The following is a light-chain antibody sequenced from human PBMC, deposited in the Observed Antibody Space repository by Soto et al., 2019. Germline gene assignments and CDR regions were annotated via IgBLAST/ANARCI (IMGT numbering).Light chain of an antibody. CDR2: DVY. CDR1: SSDVGGYNY. CDR3: SSYTASSNVV. V-gene: IGLV2-14*01. J-gene: IGLJ2*01. Sequence: QSVLTQPASVSGSPGQSITISCTGTSSDVGGYNYVSWFQQHPGKAPNLMIYDVYRRPSGVSYRFSGSKSGNTASLTISGLQAEDEDAYYCSSYTASSNVVFGGGTKLTVL.